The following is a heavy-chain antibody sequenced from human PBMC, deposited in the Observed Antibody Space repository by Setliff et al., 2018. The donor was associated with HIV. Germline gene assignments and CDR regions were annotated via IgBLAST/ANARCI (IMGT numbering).Heavy chain of an antibody. J-gene: IGHJ4*02. CDR2: ISIYNGNV. Sequence: ASVKVSCKASGYSFISHDINRVRQAPGQGLEWMGRISIYNGNVNTAPKFQGRVTMTTDTSTNTAYLELRSLRSDDTAVYYCARDDDVIMVVVGGDYWGQGTLVTVSS. D-gene: IGHD3-22*01. CDR1: GYSFISHD. V-gene: IGHV1-18*01. CDR3: ARDDDVIMVVVGGDY.